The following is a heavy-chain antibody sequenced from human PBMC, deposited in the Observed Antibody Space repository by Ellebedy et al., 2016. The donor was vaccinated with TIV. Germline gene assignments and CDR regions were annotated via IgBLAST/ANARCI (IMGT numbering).Heavy chain of an antibody. D-gene: IGHD3-10*01. J-gene: IGHJ4*02. CDR1: DFTFSSYG. V-gene: IGHV3-33*08. CDR2: IWFDGSNQ. CDR3: ASKKKGDFYYFDS. Sequence: GESLKISCAASDFTFSSYGMHWVRQAPGKGLEWVALIWFDGSNQDYADSVKGRFTISRDNSKNTLYLQMNNLRAEDTAVYYCASKKKGDFYYFDSWGQGTLVTVSS.